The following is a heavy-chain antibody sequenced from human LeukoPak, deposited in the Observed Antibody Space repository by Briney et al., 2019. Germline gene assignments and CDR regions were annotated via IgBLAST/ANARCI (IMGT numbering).Heavy chain of an antibody. V-gene: IGHV1-69*01. CDR3: ARAVVVVPAVGPLNWFDP. Sequence: SVKVSCKASGGTFSSNAISWVRQAPGQGLEWMGGIIPIFGTANYAQKFQGRVTITADESTSTAYMELSSLRSEDTAVYYCARAVVVVPAVGPLNWFDPWGQGTLVTVSS. CDR1: GGTFSSNA. D-gene: IGHD2-2*01. CDR2: IIPIFGTA. J-gene: IGHJ5*02.